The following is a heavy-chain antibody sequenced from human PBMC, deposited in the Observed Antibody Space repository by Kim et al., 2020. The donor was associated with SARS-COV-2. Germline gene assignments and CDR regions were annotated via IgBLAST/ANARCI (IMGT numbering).Heavy chain of an antibody. V-gene: IGHV3-23*01. CDR3: AKGLGLNYDYVWGSGDY. J-gene: IGHJ4*02. Sequence: VKGRFTISRDNSKNTLYLQMNSLRAEDTAVYYCAKGLGLNYDYVWGSGDYWGQGTLVTVSS. D-gene: IGHD3-16*01.